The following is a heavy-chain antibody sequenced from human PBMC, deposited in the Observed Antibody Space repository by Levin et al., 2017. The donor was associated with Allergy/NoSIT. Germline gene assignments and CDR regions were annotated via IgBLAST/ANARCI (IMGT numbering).Heavy chain of an antibody. CDR3: ARDRGGLYSSSWDNFDY. V-gene: IGHV4-59*01. Sequence: SETLSLTCTVSGGSISSYYWSWIRQPPGKGLEWIGYIYYSGSTNYNPSLKSRVTISVDTSKNQFSLKLSSVTAADTAVYYCARDRGGLYSSSWDNFDYWGQGTLVTVSS. CDR2: IYYSGST. D-gene: IGHD6-13*01. CDR1: GGSISSYY. J-gene: IGHJ4*02.